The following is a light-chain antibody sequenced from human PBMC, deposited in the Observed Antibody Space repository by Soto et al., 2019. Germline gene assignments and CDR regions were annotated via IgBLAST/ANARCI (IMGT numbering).Light chain of an antibody. J-gene: IGKJ1*01. CDR1: QSVSSY. V-gene: IGKV3-20*01. CDR2: GAS. Sequence: EIAFTQSPDTLSFSPGERATLSCRASQSVSSYLAWYQQKPGQAPRLLIYGASSRATGIPDRFSGSGSGTDFTLAISRLEPGDSAVYFCQQCDTSPWTFGQGTKVDI. CDR3: QQCDTSPWT.